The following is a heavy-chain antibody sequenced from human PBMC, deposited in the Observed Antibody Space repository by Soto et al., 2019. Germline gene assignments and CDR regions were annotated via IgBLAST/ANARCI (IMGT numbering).Heavy chain of an antibody. Sequence: EVQLVESGGGLVKPGGSLRVSCAASGFTFSNYSMNWVRQAPGKGLEWVSSISSTSKYIYYADSVKGRFTISRDNAKKSLYLQMNSRRVEDTAVYYCARGLSNGWFDYWGQGILVTVSA. CDR3: ARGLSNGWFDY. CDR1: GFTFSNYS. D-gene: IGHD2-8*01. CDR2: ISSTSKYI. J-gene: IGHJ5*01. V-gene: IGHV3-21*01.